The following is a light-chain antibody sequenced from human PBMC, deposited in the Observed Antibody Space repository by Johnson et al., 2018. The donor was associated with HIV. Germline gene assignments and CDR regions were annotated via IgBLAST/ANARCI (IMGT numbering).Light chain of an antibody. J-gene: IGLJ1*01. Sequence: QSVLTQPPSVSAAPGQKVTISCSGSSSNIGNNYVSWYQQLPGTAPKLLIYENNKRPSGIPDRFSASKSGTSATLGITGLQTGDEADYYCGTWDSRLSTYVFGTGTKVTVL. CDR3: GTWDSRLSTYV. CDR2: ENN. V-gene: IGLV1-51*02. CDR1: SSNIGNNY.